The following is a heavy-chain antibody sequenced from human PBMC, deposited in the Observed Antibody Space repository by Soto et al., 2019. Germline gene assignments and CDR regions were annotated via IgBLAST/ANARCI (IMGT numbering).Heavy chain of an antibody. Sequence: QVQLVQSGAEVKKPGASVKVSCKASGYTFTSYGISCVRPAPGQGLEWMGWISAYNGNTNYAQKLQGRVNMTTDTSTSTAYMKLRSLRSDEKAVYYFARYDFWSGYYRSYYYYYMDVWGNGTTVTVSS. D-gene: IGHD3-3*01. V-gene: IGHV1-18*01. CDR2: ISAYNGNT. CDR3: ARYDFWSGYYRSYYYYYMDV. J-gene: IGHJ6*03. CDR1: GYTFTSYG.